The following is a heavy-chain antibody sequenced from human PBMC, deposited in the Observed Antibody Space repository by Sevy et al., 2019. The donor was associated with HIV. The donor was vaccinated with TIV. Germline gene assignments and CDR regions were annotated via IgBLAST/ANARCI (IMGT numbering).Heavy chain of an antibody. Sequence: GGSLRLSCAASGFTFSLYAMTWVRQAPGKGLEWVSTITISGGNTYYAHSVKGRFTISRDNSKNTLYLQMNSLRAEDTAIYFCAKDHDNNWFDPWGQGTLVTVSS. V-gene: IGHV3-23*01. CDR3: AKDHDNNWFDP. J-gene: IGHJ5*02. CDR1: GFTFSLYA. CDR2: ITISGGNT.